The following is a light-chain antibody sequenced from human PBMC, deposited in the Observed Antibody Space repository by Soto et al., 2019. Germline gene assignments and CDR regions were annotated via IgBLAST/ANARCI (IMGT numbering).Light chain of an antibody. V-gene: IGKV1-9*01. CDR1: QDISRY. Sequence: DIQLTQSPSFLSASVGDRVTITCRASQDISRYLAWYQQKAGKAPKLLIYAASTLQKGVPSRFSGSGSGTEFTLTISSMQPDYFATYYCQQLNTYPLFTFGPGTEVHI. J-gene: IGKJ3*01. CDR3: QQLNTYPLFT. CDR2: AAS.